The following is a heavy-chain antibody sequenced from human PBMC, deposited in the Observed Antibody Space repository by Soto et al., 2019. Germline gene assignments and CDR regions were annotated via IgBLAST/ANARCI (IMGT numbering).Heavy chain of an antibody. CDR3: ARSGSGSGCL. Sequence: QVQLQESGPGLVKPSETLSLTCTVSGGSVSSGRFYWSWSRQPPGKGLEWIGYIYYSGSTKYNPSLRSRVTISVDTSKNQFSLKLTSVTAADTAVYYCARSGSGSGCLGGQGSLVTVSS. V-gene: IGHV4-61*01. J-gene: IGHJ4*02. CDR1: GGSVSSGRFY. CDR2: IYYSGST. D-gene: IGHD6-19*01.